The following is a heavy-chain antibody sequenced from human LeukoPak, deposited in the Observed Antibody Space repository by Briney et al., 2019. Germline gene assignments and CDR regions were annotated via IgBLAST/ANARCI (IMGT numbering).Heavy chain of an antibody. V-gene: IGHV1-2*02. J-gene: IGHJ5*02. CDR2: FNTKTGST. CDR3: ARADFIDAGPYLIGP. D-gene: IGHD3-3*01. Sequence: GASVNVSCKTSGYSFTYYYIHWVRQAPGQGLEWMAWFNTKTGSTSSARKFQGRVTMTRDPSITTVYMDMAWLTSEDAAIYFCARADFIDAGPYLIGPWGQGTLVTVSS. CDR1: GYSFTYYY.